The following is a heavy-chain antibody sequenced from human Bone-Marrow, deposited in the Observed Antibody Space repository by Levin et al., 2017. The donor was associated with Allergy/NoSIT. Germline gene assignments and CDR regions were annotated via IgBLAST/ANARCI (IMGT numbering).Heavy chain of an antibody. J-gene: IGHJ3*01. D-gene: IGHD3-3*01. CDR1: GGSVNSAHYY. V-gene: IGHV4-61*01. Sequence: SCTVSGGSVNSAHYYWTWIRQPPGKGLEGIGHIYYSGSSSSNPSLKSRVTISLATSTNQFSLNLSSVTAADTAVYYCARDTSGSWRARFDLWGQGTMVAVSS. CDR2: IYYSGSS. CDR3: ARDTSGSWRARFDL.